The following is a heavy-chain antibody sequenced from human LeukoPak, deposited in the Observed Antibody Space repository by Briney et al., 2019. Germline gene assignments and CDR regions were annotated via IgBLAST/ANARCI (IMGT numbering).Heavy chain of an antibody. CDR1: GFTFSSYS. CDR3: ARGCSSTSCYTFSDY. CDR2: ISSSSSTI. Sequence: PGGSLTLSCAASGFTFSSYSMIWVRQAPGEGLEWVSYISSSSSTIYYADSVKGRFTISRDNAKNSLYLQMNSLRAEDTAVYYCARGCSSTSCYTFSDYWGQGTLVTVSS. D-gene: IGHD2-2*02. J-gene: IGHJ4*02. V-gene: IGHV3-48*01.